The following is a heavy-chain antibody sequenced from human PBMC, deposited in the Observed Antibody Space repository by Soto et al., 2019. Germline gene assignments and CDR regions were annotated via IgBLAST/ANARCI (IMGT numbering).Heavy chain of an antibody. D-gene: IGHD3-10*01. CDR1: GGSISSSSYY. Sequence: QLQLQESGPGLVKPSETLSLTCTVSGGSISSSSYYWGWIRQPPGKGLEWIGSIYYSGSTYYNPSLKSRVTISVDSSKNQVSLKLSSVTAADTAVYYCATLWFGEGNYWGQGTLVTVSS. V-gene: IGHV4-39*01. CDR3: ATLWFGEGNY. CDR2: IYYSGST. J-gene: IGHJ4*02.